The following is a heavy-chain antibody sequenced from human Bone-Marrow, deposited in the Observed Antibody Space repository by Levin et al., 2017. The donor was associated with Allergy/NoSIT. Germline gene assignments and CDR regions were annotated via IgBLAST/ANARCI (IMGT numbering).Heavy chain of an antibody. CDR1: GFTFSSYA. CDR2: ISYDGSNK. CDR3: ARGRDRQDIVLVPAAYYYYYGMDV. J-gene: IGHJ6*02. Sequence: PGGSLRLSCAASGFTFSSYAMHWVRQAPGKGLEWVAVISYDGSNKYYADSVKGRFTISRDNSKNTLYLQMNSLRAEDTAVYYCARGRDRQDIVLVPAAYYYYYGMDVWGQGTTVTVSS. D-gene: IGHD2-2*01. V-gene: IGHV3-30-3*01.